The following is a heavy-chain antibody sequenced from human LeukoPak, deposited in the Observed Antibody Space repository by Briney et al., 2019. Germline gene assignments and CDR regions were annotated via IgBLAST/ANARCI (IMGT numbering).Heavy chain of an antibody. Sequence: GESLKISCKGSGYSFTSYWIGWVRQMPGKGLEWMGIIYPGDSDTRYSPSFQGQVTISADKSISTAYLQWSSLKASDTATYYCARPLPAYCGGDCYPEYFQHGGQGTLVTVSS. V-gene: IGHV5-51*01. CDR3: ARPLPAYCGGDCYPEYFQH. D-gene: IGHD2-21*02. CDR2: IYPGDSDT. CDR1: GYSFTSYW. J-gene: IGHJ1*01.